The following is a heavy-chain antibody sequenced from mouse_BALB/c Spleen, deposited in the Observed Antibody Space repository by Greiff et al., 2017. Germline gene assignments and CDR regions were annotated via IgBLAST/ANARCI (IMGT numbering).Heavy chain of an antibody. V-gene: IGHV5-6-5*01. D-gene: IGHD1-1*01. CDR1: GFTFSSYA. CDR2: ISSGGST. CDR3: ARGAPTTYYFDY. J-gene: IGHJ2*01. Sequence: EVKLLESGGGLVKPGGSLKLSCAASGFTFSSYAMSWVRQTPEKRLEWVASISSGGSTYYPDSVKGRFTISRDNARNILYLQMSSLRSEDTAMYYCARGAPTTYYFDYWGQGTTLTVSS.